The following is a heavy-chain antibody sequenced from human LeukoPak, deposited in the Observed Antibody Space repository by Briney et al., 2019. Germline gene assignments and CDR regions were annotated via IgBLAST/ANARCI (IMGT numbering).Heavy chain of an antibody. CDR1: GFTFSSFG. CDR2: IWYGGSNT. J-gene: IGHJ4*02. Sequence: PGGSLRLSCVASGFTFSSFGMHWVRQAPGKGLEWVALIWYGGSNTYYADSVKGRFTISRDDSKNTVYLQMNSLRAEDTALYYCARGFLDFDSWGQGTLVIVSS. D-gene: IGHD3-3*01. CDR3: ARGFLDFDS. V-gene: IGHV3-33*01.